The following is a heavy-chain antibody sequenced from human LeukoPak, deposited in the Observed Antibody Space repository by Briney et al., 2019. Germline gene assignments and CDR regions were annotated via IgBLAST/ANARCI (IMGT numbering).Heavy chain of an antibody. CDR3: SMDSSGYYYTASDY. D-gene: IGHD3-22*01. CDR2: INRSGST. V-gene: IGHV4-34*01. J-gene: IGHJ4*02. CDR1: GGSFSGYY. Sequence: PSETLSLTCAVYGGSFSGYYWSWIRQPPGKGLEWIGEINRSGSTNYNPSLKSRVTISVDTSKNQFSLKLSSVTAADTAVYYCSMDSSGYYYTASDYWGQGTLVTVSS.